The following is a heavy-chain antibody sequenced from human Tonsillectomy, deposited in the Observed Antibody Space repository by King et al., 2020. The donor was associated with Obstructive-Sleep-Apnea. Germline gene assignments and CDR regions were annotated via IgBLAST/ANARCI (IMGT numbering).Heavy chain of an antibody. CDR1: GLTFSDYG. D-gene: IGHD5-12*01. V-gene: IGHV3-30*18. CDR2: VSYYGITK. Sequence: VQLVESGGGVVQPGRSLRLSCAAFGLTFSDYGMHWVRQAQGKGLVWVAVVSYYGITKYYGFSVRGLFTLSRDNSKNTLYLQMSSLRAEDTAVYYCAKDRARGIYSGYALLDYWGQGTLVTVSS. J-gene: IGHJ4*02. CDR3: AKDRARGIYSGYALLDY.